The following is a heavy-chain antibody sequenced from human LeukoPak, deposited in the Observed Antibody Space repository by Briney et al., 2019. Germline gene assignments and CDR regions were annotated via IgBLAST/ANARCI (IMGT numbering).Heavy chain of an antibody. D-gene: IGHD1-1*01. CDR1: GFTFSNAW. V-gene: IGHV3-15*01. CDR2: IKSKTDGGTI. Sequence: GGSLRLSCAASGFTFSNAWMSWVRQAPGKGLEWVGRIKSKTDGGTIDYAAPVKGRFTISRDDSKNTLYLQTNSLKTEDTAVYYCTTDRRDWNPRDWGQGTLVTVSS. J-gene: IGHJ4*02. CDR3: TTDRRDWNPRD.